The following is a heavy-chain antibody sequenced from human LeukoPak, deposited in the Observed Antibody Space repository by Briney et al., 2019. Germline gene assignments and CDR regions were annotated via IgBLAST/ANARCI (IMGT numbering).Heavy chain of an antibody. CDR2: IYYSGST. Sequence: SETLSLTCTVSGGSISSSSYYWGWIRQPPGKGLEWIGSIYYSGSTYYNPSLKSRVTISVDTSKNQFSLKLSSVTAADTAVYYCARGGNSGYDLDFWGQGTLVTVSS. V-gene: IGHV4-39*01. D-gene: IGHD5-12*01. CDR1: GGSISSSSYY. CDR3: ARGGNSGYDLDF. J-gene: IGHJ4*02.